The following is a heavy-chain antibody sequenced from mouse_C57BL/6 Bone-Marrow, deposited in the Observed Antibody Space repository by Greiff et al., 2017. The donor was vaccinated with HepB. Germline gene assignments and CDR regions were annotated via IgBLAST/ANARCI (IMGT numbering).Heavy chain of an antibody. D-gene: IGHD2-4*01. J-gene: IGHJ4*01. CDR1: GFSLTSYG. V-gene: IGHV2-6*01. Sequence: VKLMESGPGLVAPSQSLSITCTVSGFSLTSYGVDWVRQSPGKGLEWLGVIWGVGSTNYNSALKSRLSISKDNSKIQVFLKMNSLQTDDTAMYYCATYDYDGAMDYWGQGTSVTVSS. CDR2: IWGVGST. CDR3: ATYDYDGAMDY.